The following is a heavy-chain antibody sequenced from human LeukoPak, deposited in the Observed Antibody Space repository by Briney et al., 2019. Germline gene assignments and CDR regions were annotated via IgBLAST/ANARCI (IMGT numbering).Heavy chain of an antibody. CDR3: AREGGPYRTLDY. CDR1: GGSITQNNY. CDR2: DNLQGST. Sequence: SETLSLTCDVSGGSITQNNYWTWLRQPPGKGLELIGEDNLQGSTNYNPSLMRRVAISVDTAANHVSLQLTSVTAADTAVYYCAREGGPYRTLDYSGQGTLVTVSS. J-gene: IGHJ4*02. V-gene: IGHV4-4*02.